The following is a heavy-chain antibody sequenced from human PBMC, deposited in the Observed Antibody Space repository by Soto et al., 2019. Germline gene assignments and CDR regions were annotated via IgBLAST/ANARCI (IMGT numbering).Heavy chain of an antibody. Sequence: PGGSLRLSCAASGFTFSEHYMSWIRQAPGKGLEWVAYISSGGSHTDYADSVRGRFTSSRDNTKGSLYLQMNSLRDEDTAVYFCARVRGGGTDLLGPGTLVTVSS. CDR3: ARVRGGGTDL. CDR1: GFTFSEHY. J-gene: IGHJ5*02. D-gene: IGHD3-16*01. V-gene: IGHV3-11*06. CDR2: ISSGGSHT.